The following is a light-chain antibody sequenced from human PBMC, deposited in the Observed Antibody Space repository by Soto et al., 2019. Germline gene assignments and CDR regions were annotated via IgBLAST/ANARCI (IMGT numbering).Light chain of an antibody. J-gene: IGKJ1*01. CDR3: QQSYSTLRT. Sequence: DIQMTQSPSSLSASVGDRVTITCRASQGISRYLNWYQHKPVEAPRLLMYCASSLQSGVPSRFRCSGSGKNLILTISSLQPEDFAIYYCQQSYSTLRTFGQGTKVEIK. CDR1: QGISRY. CDR2: CAS. V-gene: IGKV1-39*01.